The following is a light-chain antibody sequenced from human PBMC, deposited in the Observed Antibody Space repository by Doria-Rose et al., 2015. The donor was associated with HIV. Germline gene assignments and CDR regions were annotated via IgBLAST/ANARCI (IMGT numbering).Light chain of an antibody. Sequence: DIQVTQSPESLGMSLGERATLNCKSNQSLLYTSKNYLAWYQQKPGQPPKLLIYWASTRQSGVPARFSGSGSGTDFTSTISSLEAEDVAVYYCQQYYDTPSFGPGTTVDIK. CDR1: QSLLYTSKNY. V-gene: IGKV4-1*01. J-gene: IGKJ3*01. CDR3: QQYYDTPS. CDR2: WAS.